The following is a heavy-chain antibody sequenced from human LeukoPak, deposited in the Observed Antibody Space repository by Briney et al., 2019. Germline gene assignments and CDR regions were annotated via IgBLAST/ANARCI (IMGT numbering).Heavy chain of an antibody. V-gene: IGHV3-7*01. CDR2: IKQDASEK. J-gene: IGHJ4*02. CDR1: GFIFSNYW. Sequence: GGSLRLSCAASGFIFSNYWMSWVRQAPGKGLEWVANIKQDASEKYYVDSVMGRFTLSRDNTKNSLYLQMNSLTGEDTAVYYCARFDYYGSGGLFDYWGQGILVTVSS. CDR3: ARFDYYGSGGLFDY. D-gene: IGHD3-10*01.